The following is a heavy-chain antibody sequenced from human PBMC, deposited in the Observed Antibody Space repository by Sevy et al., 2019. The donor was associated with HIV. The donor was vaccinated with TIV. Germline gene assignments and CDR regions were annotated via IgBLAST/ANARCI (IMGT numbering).Heavy chain of an antibody. CDR2: IIPIFGTA. CDR1: GGTFSSYA. D-gene: IGHD5-18*01. J-gene: IGHJ4*02. CDR3: ARRNGYSYGPDFDY. Sequence: ASVKVSCKASGGTFSSYAISWVRQAPGQGLEWMGGIIPIFGTANYAQKFQGRVTITAEKSTSTAYMELSSLRSEDTAVYYCARRNGYSYGPDFDYWGQGTLVTVSS. V-gene: IGHV1-69*06.